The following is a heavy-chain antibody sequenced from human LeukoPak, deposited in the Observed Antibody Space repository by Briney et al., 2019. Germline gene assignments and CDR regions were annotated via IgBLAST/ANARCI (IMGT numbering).Heavy chain of an antibody. J-gene: IGHJ4*02. V-gene: IGHV1-69*13. CDR3: ARGAPVGKRGYCSSTSCYSGPSKTPDY. D-gene: IGHD2-2*01. Sequence: GASVKVSCKASGYTFTSYDINWVRQAPGQGLEWMGGIIPIFGTANYAQKFQGRVTITADESTSTAYMELSSLRSEDTAVYYCARGAPVGKRGYCSSTSCYSGPSKTPDYWGQEPRVTVPS. CDR2: IIPIFGTA. CDR1: GYTFTSYD.